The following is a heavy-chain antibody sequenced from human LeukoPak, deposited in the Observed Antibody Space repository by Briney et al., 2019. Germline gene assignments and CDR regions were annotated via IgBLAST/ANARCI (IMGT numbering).Heavy chain of an antibody. CDR1: GGTFSSYA. CDR3: AREGGSYLDAFDI. J-gene: IGHJ3*02. D-gene: IGHD1-26*01. CDR2: IIPILGIA. V-gene: IGHV1-69*04. Sequence: ASVKVSCKASGGTFSSYAISWVRQAPGQGLEWMGRIIPILGIANYAQKFQGRVTITADKSTSTAYMELSSLRSEDTAVYYCAREGGSYLDAFDIWGQGTMVIVSS.